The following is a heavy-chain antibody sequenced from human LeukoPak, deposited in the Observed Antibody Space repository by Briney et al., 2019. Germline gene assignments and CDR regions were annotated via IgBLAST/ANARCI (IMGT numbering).Heavy chain of an antibody. V-gene: IGHV3-23*01. D-gene: IGHD1-1*01. CDR1: GFTFSTYA. Sequence: PGGSLRLSCAASGFTFSTYAMSWVRQAPGKGLEWVSAIFGNGRTTYSADSVKGRFAISRDNSKNTLYLQMNSLRAEDTAVYYWARGRDRWNDLGYFDYWGQGTLVFGSS. CDR2: IFGNGRTT. J-gene: IGHJ4*02. CDR3: ARGRDRWNDLGYFDY.